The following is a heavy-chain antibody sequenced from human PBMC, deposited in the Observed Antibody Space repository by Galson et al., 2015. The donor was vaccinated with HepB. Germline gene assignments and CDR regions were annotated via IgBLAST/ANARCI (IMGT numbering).Heavy chain of an antibody. Sequence: SLRLSCAASGFTFSSYSMDWVRQAPGKGLEWVSSISSSSDYIYYADSVKGRFTISRDNARNSLYLQMNSLRAEDTAVYYCARVYYYDYSGYLYWGQGTLVTVSS. D-gene: IGHD3-22*01. J-gene: IGHJ4*02. CDR2: ISSSSDYI. CDR1: GFTFSSYS. V-gene: IGHV3-21*01. CDR3: ARVYYYDYSGYLY.